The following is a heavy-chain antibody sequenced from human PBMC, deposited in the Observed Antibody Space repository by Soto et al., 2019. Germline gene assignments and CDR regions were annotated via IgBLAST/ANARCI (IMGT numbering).Heavy chain of an antibody. D-gene: IGHD6-19*01. Sequence: EVQLVESGGGLVQPGGSLRLSCAASGFTFSSSWMHWVRQAPGKGLVWVSRINSGASTTNYADSVKGRFTISRDNAKNTLYLQMDSLTAEDTAAYYCARGPSGWFGYDYWGQGTLVTVSS. CDR3: ARGPSGWFGYDY. V-gene: IGHV3-74*01. CDR1: GFTFSSSW. J-gene: IGHJ4*02. CDR2: INSGASTT.